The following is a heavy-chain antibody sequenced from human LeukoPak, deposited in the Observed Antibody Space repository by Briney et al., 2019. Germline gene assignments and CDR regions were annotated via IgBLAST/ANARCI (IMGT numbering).Heavy chain of an antibody. CDR3: ARDRYRTTTRCSDY. J-gene: IGHJ4*02. CDR2: ISTDGSST. V-gene: IGHV3-74*03. Sequence: GGSLRLSCAASGFTFSNYWMHWVRQAPGKGLVWVSRISTDGSSTTYADSVKGRFTISSDNAKNTLYLEMNSLRAEDTAVYYCARDRYRTTTRCSDYWGQGTLVTVSS. CDR1: GFTFSNYW. D-gene: IGHD2-2*01.